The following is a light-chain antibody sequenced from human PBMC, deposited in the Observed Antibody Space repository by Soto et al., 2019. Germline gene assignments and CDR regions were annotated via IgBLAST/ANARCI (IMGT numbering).Light chain of an antibody. CDR1: QSVGSN. CDR3: QQYNNRPPWT. CDR2: GAS. J-gene: IGKJ1*01. V-gene: IGKV3-15*01. Sequence: EIVMTQSPATLSVSPGEGATLSCRASQSVGSNLAWYQQKPGQAPRLLMYGASTRATGIPARFSGSGSGAEFTLTISSLQSEDFAVYYCQQYNNRPPWTFGQGTKVEIK.